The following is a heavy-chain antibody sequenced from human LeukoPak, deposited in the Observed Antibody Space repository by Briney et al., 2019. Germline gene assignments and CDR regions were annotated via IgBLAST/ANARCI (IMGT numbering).Heavy chain of an antibody. D-gene: IGHD3-16*01. CDR1: GFTFSSYW. CDR2: IHLDGRTT. V-gene: IGHV3-74*01. Sequence: GGSLRLSCAASGFTFSSYWMHGVRQRPGKGLVWVSRIHLDGRTTNYADSVKGRFTISRDNAKNTLSLEMNSLRPEDTAVYYCARGGSPSDYWGQGTLVSVSS. CDR3: ARGGSPSDY. J-gene: IGHJ4*02.